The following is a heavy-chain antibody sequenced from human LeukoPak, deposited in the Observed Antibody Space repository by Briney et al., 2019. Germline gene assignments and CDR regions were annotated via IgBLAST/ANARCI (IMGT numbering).Heavy chain of an antibody. CDR2: IYSGGNT. CDR1: GFTFSSNS. V-gene: IGHV3-53*01. Sequence: HPGGSLRLSCTVSGFTFSSNSWSWVRQAPGKGLEWVSFIYSGGNTHYSDSVKGGFTISRDNSKNNLYLQMNSMRAEDAALYYCTTRAGEYSQPDDYWGQGTLVTASS. D-gene: IGHD2-15*01. J-gene: IGHJ4*02. CDR3: TTRAGEYSQPDDY.